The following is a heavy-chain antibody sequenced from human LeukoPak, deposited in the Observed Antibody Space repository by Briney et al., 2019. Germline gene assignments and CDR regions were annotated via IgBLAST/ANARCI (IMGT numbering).Heavy chain of an antibody. D-gene: IGHD6-19*01. CDR1: GGSIDSTNW. J-gene: IGHJ4*02. Sequence: SETLSLTCDVSGGSIDSTNWWNWVRQPPGKGLEWIGYIYYSGSTNYNPPLKSRVTISVDTSKNQFSLKLSSVTAADTAVYYCACGRASGWYVYYFDYWGQGTLVTVSS. CDR2: IYYSGST. CDR3: ACGRASGWYVYYFDY. V-gene: IGHV4-59*01.